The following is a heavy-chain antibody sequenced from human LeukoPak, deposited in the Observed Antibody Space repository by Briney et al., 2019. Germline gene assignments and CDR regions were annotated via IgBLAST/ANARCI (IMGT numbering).Heavy chain of an antibody. V-gene: IGHV4-39*01. CDR3: ASRYDYSNYIGY. CDR1: GGSISSSSYY. Sequence: SETLSLTCTVSGGSISSSSYYWGWIRQPPGKGLEWIGSIYYSGSTYYNPSLKSRVTISVDTSKNQFSLKLSSVTAADTAVYYCASRYDYSNYIGYWGQGTLVTVSS. CDR2: IYYSGST. D-gene: IGHD4-11*01. J-gene: IGHJ4*02.